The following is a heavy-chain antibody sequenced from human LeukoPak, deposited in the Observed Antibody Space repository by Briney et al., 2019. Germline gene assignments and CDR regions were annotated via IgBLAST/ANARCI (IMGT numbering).Heavy chain of an antibody. CDR1: GGSISSSSYY. D-gene: IGHD2-2*01. CDR2: IYYSGST. V-gene: IGHV4-39*02. Sequence: SETLSLTCTVSGGSISSSSYYWGWIRQPPGKGLEWIGSIYYSGSTYYNPSLKSRVTISVDTSKNQFSLKLSSVTAADTAVYYCARESVVVPAAMADYWGQGTLVTVSS. J-gene: IGHJ4*02. CDR3: ARESVVVPAAMADY.